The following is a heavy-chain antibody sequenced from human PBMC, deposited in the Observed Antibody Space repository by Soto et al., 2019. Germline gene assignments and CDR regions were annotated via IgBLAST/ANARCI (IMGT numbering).Heavy chain of an antibody. CDR1: GGSFSGYY. D-gene: IGHD3-9*01. V-gene: IGHV4-34*01. CDR2: IKHSGST. J-gene: IGHJ2*01. Sequence: QVQLQQWGAGLVKPSETLSLTCAVYGGSFSGYYWSWIRQPPGEGLEWIGEIKHSGSTNYNPSLKSRVTISLDTSKNQFSLKLNSVTAADTAVYYCARGVWEKFDSNPRALSRYWYFDLWGRGTLVTVSS. CDR3: ARGVWEKFDSNPRALSRYWYFDL.